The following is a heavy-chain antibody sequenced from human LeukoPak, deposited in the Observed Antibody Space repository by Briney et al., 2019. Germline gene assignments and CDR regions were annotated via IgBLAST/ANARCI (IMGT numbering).Heavy chain of an antibody. Sequence: SQTLSLTCAISGDSVSNNRATWHWIRQSPSRGLEWLGRTYYRSTWSTNYTLSMRGRITINPDTSKNHFSLQLNSVTPEDTAVYYCARDLSSGFRFDSWGQGTLVTVSS. CDR1: GDSVSNNRAT. CDR2: TYYRSTWST. J-gene: IGHJ4*02. V-gene: IGHV6-1*01. D-gene: IGHD3-22*01. CDR3: ARDLSSGFRFDS.